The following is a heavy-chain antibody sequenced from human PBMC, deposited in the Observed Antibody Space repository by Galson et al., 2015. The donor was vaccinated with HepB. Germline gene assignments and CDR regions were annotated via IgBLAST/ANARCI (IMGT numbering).Heavy chain of an antibody. CDR3: ARLGPRPYSTLVLNY. J-gene: IGHJ4*02. CDR1: GGSISSSSYY. Sequence: ETLSLTCTVSGGSISSSSYYWGWIRQPPGKGLEWIGSIYYSGSTYYNPSLKSRVTISVDTSKNQFSLKLSSVTAADTAVYYCARLGPRPYSTLVLNYWGQGTLVTVSS. CDR2: IYYSGST. V-gene: IGHV4-39*01. D-gene: IGHD6-6*01.